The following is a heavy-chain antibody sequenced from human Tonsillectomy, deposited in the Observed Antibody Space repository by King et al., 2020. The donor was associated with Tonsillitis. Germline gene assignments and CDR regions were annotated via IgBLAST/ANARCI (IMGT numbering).Heavy chain of an antibody. J-gene: IGHJ4*02. CDR3: ARSQGSMTMIDY. D-gene: IGHD3-22*01. V-gene: IGHV1-46*03. CDR2: INPSGGST. CDR1: GYTFTNYY. Sequence: QLVQSGAEVKKPGASVKVSCKASGYTFTNYYIHWVRQAPGQGLEWMGIINPSGGSTNYAQKFQGRVTMTRDTSTSTVYMELSSLRSDDTAVYYCARSQGSMTMIDYWGQGPLVTVSS.